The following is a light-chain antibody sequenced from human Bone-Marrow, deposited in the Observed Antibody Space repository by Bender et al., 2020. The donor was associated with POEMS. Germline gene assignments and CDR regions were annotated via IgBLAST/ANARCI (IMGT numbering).Light chain of an antibody. CDR1: SSNIGAHA. J-gene: IGLJ3*02. V-gene: IGLV1-44*01. Sequence: QSVLTQPPSASGTPGQRVTISCSGGSSNIGAHAVNWYQHLPGTAPKLMIYEVSKRPSGVSNRFSGSKSGNTASLTISGLQAEDEADYYCAVWDDSLNGWVFGGGTKLTVL. CDR2: EVS. CDR3: AVWDDSLNGWV.